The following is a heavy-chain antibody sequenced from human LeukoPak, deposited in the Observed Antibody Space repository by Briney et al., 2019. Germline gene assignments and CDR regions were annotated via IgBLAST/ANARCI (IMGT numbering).Heavy chain of an antibody. J-gene: IGHJ4*02. D-gene: IGHD2-2*01. Sequence: PGGSLRLSCAASGFPVSSNYMSWVRQAPGKGLEWVSVIYSGGSTYYADSVKGRFTISRDNSKNTLYLQMNSLRAEDTAVYYCARAFDVPAAYDYWGQGTLVTVSS. CDR1: GFPVSSNY. CDR3: ARAFDVPAAYDY. CDR2: IYSGGST. V-gene: IGHV3-66*02.